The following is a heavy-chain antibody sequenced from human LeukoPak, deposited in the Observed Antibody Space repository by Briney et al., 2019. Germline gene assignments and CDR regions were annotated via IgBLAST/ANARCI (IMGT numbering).Heavy chain of an antibody. CDR1: GGSISSYY. CDR3: ARGTHYYDSSVGYFDY. J-gene: IGHJ4*02. D-gene: IGHD3-22*01. V-gene: IGHV4-59*01. Sequence: SETLSLTCTVSGGSISSYYWSWIRQPPGKGLERIGYIYYSGSTNYNPSLKSRVTISVDTSKNQFSLKRSSVTAADTAVYYCARGTHYYDSSVGYFDYWGQGTLVTVSS. CDR2: IYYSGST.